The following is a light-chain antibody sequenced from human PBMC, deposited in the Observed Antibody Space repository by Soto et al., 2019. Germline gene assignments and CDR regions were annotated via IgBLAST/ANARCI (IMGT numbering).Light chain of an antibody. CDR3: QQLNSYPIT. J-gene: IGKJ5*01. CDR1: QGISSY. CDR2: AAS. V-gene: IGKV1-9*01. Sequence: DIQLTQSPSILSASVGDSVTITCQASQGISSYLAWYQQNPGKAPKLLIYAASTLQSGVPSRFSGSGSGTEFTLTISSLQPEDVATYYCQQLNSYPITFGQGTRLEIK.